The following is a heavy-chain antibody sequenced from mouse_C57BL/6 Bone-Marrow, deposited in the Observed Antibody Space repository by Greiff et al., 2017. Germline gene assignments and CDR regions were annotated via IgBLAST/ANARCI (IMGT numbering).Heavy chain of an antibody. D-gene: IGHD2-5*01. J-gene: IGHJ2*01. CDR2: IRNKANNHAT. V-gene: IGHV6-6*01. CDR1: GFTFSDAW. Sequence: EVKLVESGGGLVQPGGSMKLSCAASGFTFSDAWMDWVRPSPEKGLEWVAEIRNKANNHATYYAESVKGRFTISRDDFNSSVYLQMSSLRAEDTGIDYCTRGYYSNPGDYWGQGTTLTVSS. CDR3: TRGYYSNPGDY.